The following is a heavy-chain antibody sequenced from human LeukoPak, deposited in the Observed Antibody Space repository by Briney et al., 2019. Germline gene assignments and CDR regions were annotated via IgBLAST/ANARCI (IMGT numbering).Heavy chain of an antibody. Sequence: SLKGSCKASGSTFSSYAISWVRQAPGQGLEWIGGIIPIFGTANYAQKFQGRVTITADESTSTAYMELSSLRSEDTAVYYCARGLQLERNNWFDPWGQGTLVTVSS. D-gene: IGHD1-1*01. CDR3: ARGLQLERNNWFDP. V-gene: IGHV1-69*01. J-gene: IGHJ5*02. CDR1: GSTFSSYA. CDR2: IIPIFGTA.